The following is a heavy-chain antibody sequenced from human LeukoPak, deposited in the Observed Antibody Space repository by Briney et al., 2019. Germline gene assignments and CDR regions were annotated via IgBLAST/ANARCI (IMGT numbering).Heavy chain of an antibody. D-gene: IGHD2-21*01. Sequence: PSQTLSLTCTVSGGSISSGGYYWSWIRQHPGKGLEWIGYIYYSGSTYYNPSLKSRVTISVDTSKNQFFLKLSSVTAADTAVYYCARFDVVGLYYFDYWGQGTLVTVSS. CDR2: IYYSGST. J-gene: IGHJ4*02. CDR3: ARFDVVGLYYFDY. CDR1: GGSISSGGYY. V-gene: IGHV4-31*03.